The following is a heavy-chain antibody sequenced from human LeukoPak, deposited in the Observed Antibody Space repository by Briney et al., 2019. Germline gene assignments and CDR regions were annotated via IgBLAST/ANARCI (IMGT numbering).Heavy chain of an antibody. CDR3: ARPGHGNYGPVGY. J-gene: IGHJ4*02. CDR2: INHSGST. V-gene: IGHV4-34*01. D-gene: IGHD3-22*01. CDR1: GGSFSGYY. Sequence: SETLSLTCAVYGGSFSGYYWSWIRQPPGKGLEWIGEINHSGSTNYNPSLKSRVTISVDTSKNQFSLKLSSVTAADTAVYYCARPGHGNYGPVGYWGQGTLVTVSS.